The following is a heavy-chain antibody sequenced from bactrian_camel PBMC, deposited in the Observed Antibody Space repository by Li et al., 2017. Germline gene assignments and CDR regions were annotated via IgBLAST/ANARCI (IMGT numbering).Heavy chain of an antibody. D-gene: IGHD2*01. CDR3: AAATYYAATTPITFGY. J-gene: IGHJ6*01. Sequence: HVQLVESGGGSVQAGGSLRLSRAASESAYAIVGRCMMGWYRQAPGKEREFVSSIYTDGNARTYYADSVKGRFTISRDLIKNILTLRMSNLQPDDTAMYYCAAATYYAATTPITFGYWGQGTQVTVS. CDR2: IYTDGNART. V-gene: IGHV3S54*01. CDR1: ESAYAIVGRCM.